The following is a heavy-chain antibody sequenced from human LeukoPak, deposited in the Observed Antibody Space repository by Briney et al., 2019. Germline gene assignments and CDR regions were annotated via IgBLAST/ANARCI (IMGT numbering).Heavy chain of an antibody. J-gene: IGHJ4*02. V-gene: IGHV4-34*01. CDR2: INHSGST. D-gene: IGHD5-18*01. CDR3: ATGPGYSYGFGYFDY. Sequence: SETLSLTCAVYGGSFSGYYWSWIRQPPGKGLEWIGEINHSGSTNYNPSLKSRVTISVDTSKNQFSLKLSSVTAADTAVHYCATGPGYSYGFGYFDYWGQGTLVTVSS. CDR1: GGSFSGYY.